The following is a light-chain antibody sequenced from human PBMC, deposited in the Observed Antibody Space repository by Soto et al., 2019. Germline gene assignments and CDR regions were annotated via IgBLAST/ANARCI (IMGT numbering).Light chain of an antibody. CDR3: QQSSNWPPIT. CDR1: QSVSSSY. Sequence: EIVLTQSPGTLSLSPGQRATLSCRAIQSVSSSYLGWYQQKPGQAPRLLIYDASNRATGIPARFSGSGSGTDFTLTISSLEPEDFAVYYCQQSSNWPPITFGQGTRLEIK. V-gene: IGKV3D-20*02. J-gene: IGKJ5*01. CDR2: DAS.